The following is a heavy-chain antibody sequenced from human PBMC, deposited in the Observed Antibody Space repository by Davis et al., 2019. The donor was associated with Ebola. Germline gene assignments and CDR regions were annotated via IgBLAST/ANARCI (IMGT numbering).Heavy chain of an antibody. CDR2: IYPGDSDT. CDR1: GYSFTSYW. D-gene: IGHD6-13*01. J-gene: IGHJ4*02. Sequence: GESLKISCKGSGYSFTSYWIGWVRQLPGKGLEWMGIIYPGDSDTRFSPSFQGQVTISADKSISTAYLQWSSLKASDTAMYYCARRASSSWYTYFDYWGQGTLVTVSS. V-gene: IGHV5-51*01. CDR3: ARRASSSWYTYFDY.